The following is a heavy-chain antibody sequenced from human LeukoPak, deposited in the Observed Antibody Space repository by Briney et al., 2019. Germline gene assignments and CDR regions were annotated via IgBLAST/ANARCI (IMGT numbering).Heavy chain of an antibody. CDR1: GGSFSGYY. J-gene: IGHJ5*02. CDR3: ARYDSRRNWFDP. V-gene: IGHV4-34*01. CDR2: INHSGST. Sequence: SETLSLACAVYGGSFSGYYWSWIRQPPGKGLEWIGEINHSGSTNYNPSLKSRVTISVDTSKNQFSLKLSSVTAADTAVYYCARYDSRRNWFDPWGQGTLVTVSS. D-gene: IGHD3-22*01.